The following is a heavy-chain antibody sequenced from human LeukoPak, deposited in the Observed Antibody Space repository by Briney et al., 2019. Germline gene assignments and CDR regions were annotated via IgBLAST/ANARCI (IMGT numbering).Heavy chain of an antibody. V-gene: IGHV1-69*05. CDR3: ARGTYYDILTGQYYYFDY. D-gene: IGHD3-9*01. CDR1: GGTFISYA. J-gene: IGHJ4*02. CDR2: IIPIFGRA. Sequence: ASVKVSCKASGGTFISYAISWVRQAPGQGLEWMGGIIPIFGRANYAQKFQGRVTIPTAESTSTAYMELSSLRSEDTAVYYCARGTYYDILTGQYYYFDYWGQGTLVTVSS.